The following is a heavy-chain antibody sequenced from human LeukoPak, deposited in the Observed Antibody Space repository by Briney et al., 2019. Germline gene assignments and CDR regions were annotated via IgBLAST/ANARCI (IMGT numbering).Heavy chain of an antibody. CDR3: AKDWDYYDSSGRWGAFDI. CDR1: GFTFNTYE. J-gene: IGHJ3*02. D-gene: IGHD3-22*01. CDR2: ISGSYSTI. V-gene: IGHV3-48*03. Sequence: PGGSLRLSCAASGFTFNTYEMNWVRQAPGKGLEWVSYISGSYSTIYYADSVKGRFTISRDNAKKSLFLQMSSLRAEDTALYYCAKDWDYYDSSGRWGAFDIWGQGTMVTVSS.